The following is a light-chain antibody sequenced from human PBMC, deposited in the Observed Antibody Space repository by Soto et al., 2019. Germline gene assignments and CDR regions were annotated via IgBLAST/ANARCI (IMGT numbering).Light chain of an antibody. Sequence: IQLTQSPSSLSASVGDRVTITCRASQGTSSYLAWYQQKPGQAPKLLIYAASTLQSGVPSRFSGSRSGTDFTLTISSLQPEDFATYYCQQLDSYPITFGQGTRLEIK. CDR1: QGTSSY. J-gene: IGKJ5*01. CDR3: QQLDSYPIT. CDR2: AAS. V-gene: IGKV1-9*01.